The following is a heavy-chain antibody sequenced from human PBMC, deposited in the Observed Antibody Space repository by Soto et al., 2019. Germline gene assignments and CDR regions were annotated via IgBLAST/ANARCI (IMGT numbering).Heavy chain of an antibody. CDR2: ISAYNGHT. D-gene: IGHD4-17*01. CDR1: GYTFTNYG. J-gene: IGHJ4*02. Sequence: QVQLVQSGPEVKKPGASVKVSWKASGYTFTNYGFNWVRQAPGQGLEWMGWISAYNGHTKYSQILQGRVTMTTDTSTSTAYMELRSLTSDDTAVYYCAREGGGTTPLGYWGQGTLVTVSS. CDR3: AREGGGTTPLGY. V-gene: IGHV1-18*01.